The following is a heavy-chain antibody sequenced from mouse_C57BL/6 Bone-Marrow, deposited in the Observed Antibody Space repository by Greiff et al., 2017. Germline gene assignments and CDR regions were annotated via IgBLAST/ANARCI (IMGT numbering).Heavy chain of an antibody. Sequence: VQLQQPGAELVMPGASVKLSCKASGYTFTSYWMHWVKQRPGQGLEWIGEIDPSDSYTNYNQKFKGKSTLTVDKSSSTAYMQLSSLTSEDSAVYFCARDYDAGYYAMDYWGQGTSVTVSS. CDR2: IDPSDSYT. J-gene: IGHJ4*01. CDR1: GYTFTSYW. V-gene: IGHV1-69*01. CDR3: ARDYDAGYYAMDY. D-gene: IGHD2-4*01.